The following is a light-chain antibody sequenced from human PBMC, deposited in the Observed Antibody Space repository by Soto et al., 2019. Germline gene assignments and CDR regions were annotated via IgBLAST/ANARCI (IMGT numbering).Light chain of an antibody. CDR1: VLAKKY. J-gene: IGLJ3*02. Sequence: SYELTQPSSVSVSPGQTARITCSGDVLAKKYARWFQQKPGQAPVLVIYKDSERPSGIPERFSGSSSGTTVTLTISGAQVXXXXXYYCYSAADNNWVFGGGTQLTVL. CDR2: KDS. CDR3: YSAADNNWV. V-gene: IGLV3-27*01.